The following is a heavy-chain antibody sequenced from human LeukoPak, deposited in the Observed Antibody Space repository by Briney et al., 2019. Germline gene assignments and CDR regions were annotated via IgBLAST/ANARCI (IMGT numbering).Heavy chain of an antibody. Sequence: SQTLSLTCTVSGDSLTSGSRYWSWIRQPAGKGLEWIGHFYSSTRTTYNPSLESRVTISGDTAKNQFSLKLDSVTAADTAVYFCARCMSELDYGDYAYYYHMNVWGKGTTVTVSS. D-gene: IGHD4-17*01. CDR2: FYSSTRT. J-gene: IGHJ6*04. CDR1: GDSLTSGSRY. CDR3: ARCMSELDYGDYAYYYHMNV. V-gene: IGHV4-61*09.